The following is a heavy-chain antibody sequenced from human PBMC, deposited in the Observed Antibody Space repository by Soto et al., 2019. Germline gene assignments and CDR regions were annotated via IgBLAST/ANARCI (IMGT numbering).Heavy chain of an antibody. D-gene: IGHD5-12*01. CDR1: GFTFSSYA. J-gene: IGHJ4*02. Sequence: GGSLRLSCAASGFTFSSYAMHWVRQAPGKGLEWVAVISYDGSNKYYADSVKGRFTISRDNSKNTLYPQMNSLRAEDTAVYYCARGNAGIESSPLDYWGQGTLVTVS. CDR3: ARGNAGIESSPLDY. V-gene: IGHV3-30-3*01. CDR2: ISYDGSNK.